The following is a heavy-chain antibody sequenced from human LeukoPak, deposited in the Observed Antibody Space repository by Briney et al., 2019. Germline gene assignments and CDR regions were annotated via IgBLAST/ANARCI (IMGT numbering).Heavy chain of an antibody. CDR2: ISGSNSYI. V-gene: IGHV3-21*01. J-gene: IGHJ4*02. D-gene: IGHD1-1*01. Sequence: PGGSLRLSCAASGFTFSSYTMHWIRQAPGKGLEWVSSISGSNSYIFYADSVRGRFTVSRDNAKDSLYLQMNSLRAEDTAVYYCARALTTLTYEGYWGQGTLVTVSS. CDR3: ARALTTLTYEGY. CDR1: GFTFSSYT.